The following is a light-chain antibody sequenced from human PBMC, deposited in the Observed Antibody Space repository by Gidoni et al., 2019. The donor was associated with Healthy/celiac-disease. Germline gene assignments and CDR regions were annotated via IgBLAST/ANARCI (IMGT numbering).Light chain of an antibody. CDR1: QDISTY. CDR3: QQYDNFPFT. J-gene: IGKJ3*01. V-gene: IGKV1-33*01. CDR2: DAS. Sequence: DIQMTQSPSSLSASVGDRVTITCQASQDISTYLNWYQQKPGKAPKLLIYDASTLETGVPSRFRGSGSGTDFTFTISSLQPEDIATYYCQQYDNFPFTFGPGTKVDIK.